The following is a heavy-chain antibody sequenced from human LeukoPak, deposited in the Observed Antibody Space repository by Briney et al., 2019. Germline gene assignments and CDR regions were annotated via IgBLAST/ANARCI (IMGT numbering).Heavy chain of an antibody. CDR3: ARDTGTTGEVKFDP. J-gene: IGHJ5*02. CDR1: GGSFSGYY. D-gene: IGHD4-17*01. CDR2: INHSGST. Sequence: SETLSLTCAVYGGSFSGYYWSWIRQPPGKGLEWIGEINHSGSTNYNPSLKSRVTISVDTSKNQFSLKLSSVTAADTAVYYCARDTGTTGEVKFDPWGQGTLVTVSS. V-gene: IGHV4-34*01.